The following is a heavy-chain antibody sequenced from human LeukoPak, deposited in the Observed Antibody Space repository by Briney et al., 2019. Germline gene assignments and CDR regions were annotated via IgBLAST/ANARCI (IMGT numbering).Heavy chain of an antibody. CDR2: ISYDGSNR. V-gene: IGHV3-30*03. J-gene: IGHJ5*02. CDR3: ATVPYNWFDP. CDR1: EFTFSTYG. Sequence: PGRSLRLSCAASEFTFSTYGMHWVRQAPGKGLEWVAVISYDGSNRYYADSVKGRFTISRDNSKNTLYLQMNSLRAEDTAVYYCATVPYNWFDPWGQGTLVTVPS.